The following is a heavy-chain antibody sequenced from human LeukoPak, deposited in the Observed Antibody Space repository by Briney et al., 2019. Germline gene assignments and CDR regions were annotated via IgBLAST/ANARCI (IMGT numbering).Heavy chain of an antibody. D-gene: IGHD5-24*01. J-gene: IGHJ4*02. CDR3: AKDDRWLQFCC. CDR2: ISSSSDTI. Sequence: GGSLRLSCAASGFTLITYSMNWVRQAPGKGLEWVSYISSSSDTIYYADSVKGRFTISRDNAKNSLYLQMNSLRAEDTAVYYCAKDDRWLQFCCWGQGTLVTVSA. V-gene: IGHV3-48*01. CDR1: GFTLITYS.